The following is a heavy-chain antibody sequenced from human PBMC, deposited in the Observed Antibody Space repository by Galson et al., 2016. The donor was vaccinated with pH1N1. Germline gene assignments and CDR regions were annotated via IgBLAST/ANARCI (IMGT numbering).Heavy chain of an antibody. CDR2: INQDGSRK. D-gene: IGHD1-26*01. V-gene: IGHV3-7*01. CDR1: GFIFSDYW. CDR3: ATEDYYTSLS. Sequence: SLRLSCAASGFIFSDYWMSWVRQAPGKGLEWVAKINQDGSRKYYVDSMKGRCTIPRDNAENSLALQMNSLRVEDTALYYCATEDYYTSLSWGQGILVTVSS. J-gene: IGHJ5*02.